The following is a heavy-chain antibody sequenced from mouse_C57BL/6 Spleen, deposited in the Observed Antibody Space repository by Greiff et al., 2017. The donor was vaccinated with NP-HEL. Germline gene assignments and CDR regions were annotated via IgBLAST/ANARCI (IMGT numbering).Heavy chain of an antibody. CDR1: GFNIKDDY. CDR3: TTPYDLASFYAMDY. CDR2: IDPENGDT. D-gene: IGHD6-1*01. Sequence: EVKLQQSGAELVRPGASVKLSCTASGFNIKDDYMHWVKQRPEQGLEWIGWIDPENGDTEYASKFQGKATITADTSSNTAYLQLSSLTSEDTAVYYCTTPYDLASFYAMDYWGQGTSVTVSS. V-gene: IGHV14-4*01. J-gene: IGHJ4*01.